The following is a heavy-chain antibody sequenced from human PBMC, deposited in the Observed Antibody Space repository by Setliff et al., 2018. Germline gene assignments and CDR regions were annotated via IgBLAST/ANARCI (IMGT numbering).Heavy chain of an antibody. J-gene: IGHJ4*02. D-gene: IGHD3-10*01. CDR3: ATDGVITMVRGVIITESLFDFDY. V-gene: IGHV1-2*06. CDR1: GYAFTGYY. Sequence: ASVKVSCKASGYAFTGYYIHWVRQAPGQGLEWMGRINPNSGGTNYAQKFQGRVTMTEDTSTDTAYMELSSLRSEDTAVYYCATDGVITMVRGVIITESLFDFDYWGQGTLVTVSS. CDR2: INPNSGGT.